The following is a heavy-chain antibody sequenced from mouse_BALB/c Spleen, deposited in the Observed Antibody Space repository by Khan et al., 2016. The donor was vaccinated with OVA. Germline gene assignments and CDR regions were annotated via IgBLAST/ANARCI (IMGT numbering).Heavy chain of an antibody. J-gene: IGHJ2*01. D-gene: IGHD1-2*01. Sequence: EVKLLESGPGLVKPSQSLSLTCTVTGYSITSGYGWNWIRQFPGNKLEWMGYISYSGSTNYNPSLKSRISITRDTSKNQLFLQLNSVTTRDTATYSCARTARIKYWGQGTTLTVSS. CDR2: ISYSGST. V-gene: IGHV3-2*02. CDR1: GYSITSGYG. CDR3: ARTARIKY.